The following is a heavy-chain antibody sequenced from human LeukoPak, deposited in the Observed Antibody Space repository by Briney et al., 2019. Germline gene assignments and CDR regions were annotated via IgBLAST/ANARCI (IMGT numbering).Heavy chain of an antibody. CDR3: AKDRAGDSSGWPFDY. CDR1: GFTFSSFA. V-gene: IGHV3-30*18. J-gene: IGHJ4*02. Sequence: GGSPRLSCAASGFTFSSFAMHWVRQAPGKGLEWVAVISSDGSSKYCADSVKGRFTISRDNYKNMLFLQMSSLSAEDTAVYYCAKDRAGDSSGWPFDYWGQGTLVTVSS. CDR2: ISSDGSSK. D-gene: IGHD6-19*01.